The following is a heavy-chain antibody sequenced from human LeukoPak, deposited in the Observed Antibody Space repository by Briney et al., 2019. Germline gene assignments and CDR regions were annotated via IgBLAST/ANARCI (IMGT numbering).Heavy chain of an antibody. V-gene: IGHV4-39*01. CDR1: GGSISSSSYY. CDR3: ASSREYSSSTRFDY. J-gene: IGHJ4*02. CDR2: IYYSGST. D-gene: IGHD6-6*01. Sequence: SETLSLTCTVSGGSISSSSYYWGWIRQPPGKGLEWIGSIYYSGSTYYNPSLKSRVTISVDTSKNQFSLKLSSVTAADTAVYYCASSREYSSSTRFDYWGQGTLVTVSS.